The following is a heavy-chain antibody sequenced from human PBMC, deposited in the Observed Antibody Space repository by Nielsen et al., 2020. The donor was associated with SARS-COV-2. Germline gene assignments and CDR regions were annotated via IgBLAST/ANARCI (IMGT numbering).Heavy chain of an antibody. D-gene: IGHD1-26*01. J-gene: IGHJ4*02. CDR2: ISGSGGST. CDR3: AKEVGSFGTRIDY. CDR1: GFTFSSYA. V-gene: IGHV3-23*01. Sequence: LSLTCAASGFTFSSYAMSWVRQAPGKGLEWVSAISGSGGSTYYADSVKGRFTISRDNSKNTLYLQMNSLRAEDTAVYYCAKEVGSFGTRIDYWGQGTLVTVSS.